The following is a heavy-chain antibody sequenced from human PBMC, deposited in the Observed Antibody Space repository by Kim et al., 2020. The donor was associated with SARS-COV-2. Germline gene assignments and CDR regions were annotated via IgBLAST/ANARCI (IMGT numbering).Heavy chain of an antibody. CDR2: ISGSGGST. Sequence: GGSLRLSCAASGFTFSSYAMSWVRQAPGKGLEWVSAISGSGGSTYYADSVKGRFTISRDNSKNTLYLQMNSLRAEDTAVYYCAKLAPEDYDILTGYYFDYWGQGTLVTVSS. J-gene: IGHJ4*02. V-gene: IGHV3-23*01. CDR3: AKLAPEDYDILTGYYFDY. CDR1: GFTFSSYA. D-gene: IGHD3-9*01.